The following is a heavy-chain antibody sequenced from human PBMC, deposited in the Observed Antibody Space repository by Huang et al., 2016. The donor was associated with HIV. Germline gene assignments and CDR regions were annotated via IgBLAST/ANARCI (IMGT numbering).Heavy chain of an antibody. CDR2: IGSSSSYK. V-gene: IGHV3-21*01. Sequence: VQLVESGGGLVKPGGSLRLSCAASGFTFSNYAMNWVRQAPGKGRECVSCIGSSSSYKHYAESLKGRFIISRDDAKRSLFLQMNSLRAEDTAVYYCARPQGDKIRGIIRSYYYYYGMDVWGQGTTVTVSS. CDR1: GFTFSNYA. J-gene: IGHJ6*02. D-gene: IGHD3-10*01. CDR3: ARPQGDKIRGIIRSYYYYYGMDV.